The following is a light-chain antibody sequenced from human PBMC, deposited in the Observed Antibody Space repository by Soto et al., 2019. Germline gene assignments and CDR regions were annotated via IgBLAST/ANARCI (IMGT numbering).Light chain of an antibody. V-gene: IGLV2-14*03. CDR1: SSDVGGYNF. J-gene: IGLJ1*01. CDR3: SSYTSDNTLV. CDR2: DVN. Sequence: QSALTQPASVSGSPGQSITISCTGTSSDVGGYNFVSWYQHHPGKAPKLMIYDVNNRPSGVSNRFSGSKSGNTASLIISGLQAEDEADYYCSSYTSDNTLVFGTGTKLTVL.